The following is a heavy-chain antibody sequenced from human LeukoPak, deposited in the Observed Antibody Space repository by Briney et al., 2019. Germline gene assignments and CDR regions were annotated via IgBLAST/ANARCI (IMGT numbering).Heavy chain of an antibody. CDR2: SYTTGST. CDR1: GGSISSAPYY. J-gene: IGHJ4*02. D-gene: IGHD1-26*01. CDR3: ARSGGSGFQLDS. Sequence: SQTLSLTCTVSGGSISSAPYYWNWIRQPAGKGLEWIGRSYTTGSTNYNPSLKSRVTMSLDTSKNQLSLNLSSVTAADTAVYYCARSGGSGFQLDSWGQGTLVTVSS. V-gene: IGHV4-61*02.